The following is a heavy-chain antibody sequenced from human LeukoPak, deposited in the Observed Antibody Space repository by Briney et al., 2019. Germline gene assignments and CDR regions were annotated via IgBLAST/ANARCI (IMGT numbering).Heavy chain of an antibody. J-gene: IGHJ5*02. Sequence: SETLSLTCAVYGGSFSGYYWSWIRQPPGKGLEWIGEINHSGSTNYNPSLKSRVTISVDTSKNQCSLKLSSVTAADTAVYYCARGFYYDFWSGYYQYNWFDPWGQGTLVTVSS. CDR3: ARGFYYDFWSGYYQYNWFDP. D-gene: IGHD3-3*01. CDR2: INHSGST. CDR1: GGSFSGYY. V-gene: IGHV4-34*01.